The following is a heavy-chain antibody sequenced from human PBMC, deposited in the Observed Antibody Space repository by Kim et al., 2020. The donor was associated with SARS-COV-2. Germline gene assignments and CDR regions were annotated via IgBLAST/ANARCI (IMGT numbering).Heavy chain of an antibody. V-gene: IGHV4-34*01. CDR3: AREGNFRRYCSSTSCYATGRFDP. CDR1: GGSFSGYY. CDR2: INHSGST. D-gene: IGHD2-2*01. Sequence: SETLSLTCAVYGGSFSGYYWSWIRQPPGKGLEWIGEINHSGSTNYNPSLKSRVTISVDTSKNQFSLKLSSVTAADTAVYYCAREGNFRRYCSSTSCYATGRFDPWGQGTLVTVSS. J-gene: IGHJ5*02.